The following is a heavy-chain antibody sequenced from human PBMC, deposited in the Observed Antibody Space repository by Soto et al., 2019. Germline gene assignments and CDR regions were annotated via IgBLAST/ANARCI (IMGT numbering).Heavy chain of an antibody. J-gene: IGHJ6*02. CDR2: INPNSGGT. CDR3: ARGKVLGRSTYYYYGMDV. D-gene: IGHD3-16*01. Sequence: QVQLVQSGAEVKKPGASVKVSCKASGYTFTGYYMHWVRQDPGQGLEWMGWINPNSGGTNYAQKFQGWVTMTRDTSISTAYMELSRLRSDDTAVYYCARGKVLGRSTYYYYGMDVWGQGTTVTVSS. V-gene: IGHV1-2*04. CDR1: GYTFTGYY.